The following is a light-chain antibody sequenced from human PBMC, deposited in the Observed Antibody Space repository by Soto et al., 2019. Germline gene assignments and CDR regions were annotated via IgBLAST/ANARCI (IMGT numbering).Light chain of an antibody. V-gene: IGLV2-14*03. Sequence: QSALTKPASVSGSPGQSVTISCTGTSSDVGGYNYVSWYQQNAGKAPKLTIYDVSNRPSGVSDRFSGSKSGNTASLTISGLQAEDEADYYCSSYTSGTTRYVFGTGTKVTVL. J-gene: IGLJ1*01. CDR3: SSYTSGTTRYV. CDR1: SSDVGGYNY. CDR2: DVS.